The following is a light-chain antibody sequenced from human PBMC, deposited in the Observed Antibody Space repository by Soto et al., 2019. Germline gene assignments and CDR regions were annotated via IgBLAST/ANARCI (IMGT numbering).Light chain of an antibody. CDR3: QQYGSSPYT. J-gene: IGKJ2*01. V-gene: IGKV3-20*01. Sequence: EIVLTQSPGTLSLSPGERATLSCRASQSVSRSYLAWYQQKPGQAPRLLIYGASSRATAIPDRFSGSGSGTDFTLTISRLEPEDFAVYYCQQYGSSPYTFGQGTKLEIK. CDR1: QSVSRSY. CDR2: GAS.